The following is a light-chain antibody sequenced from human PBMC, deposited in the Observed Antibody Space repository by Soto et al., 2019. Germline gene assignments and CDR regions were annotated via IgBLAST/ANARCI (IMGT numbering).Light chain of an antibody. CDR1: QSVSSD. V-gene: IGKV3-15*01. CDR3: QQYNDWPPYT. Sequence: EIVLTQSPAPLSVSPGERATLSCRASQSVSSDLAWYQQKPGQTPRLLIYAASTRVTGIPVRFSGSGSDTEFTLTISSLQSEDVAISYRQQYNDWPPYTFGQGTKLEIK. CDR2: AAS. J-gene: IGKJ2*01.